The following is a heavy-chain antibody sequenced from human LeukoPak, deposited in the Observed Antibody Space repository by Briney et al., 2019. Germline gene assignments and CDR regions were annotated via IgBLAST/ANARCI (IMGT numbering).Heavy chain of an antibody. CDR2: IYYSGST. J-gene: IGHJ3*02. D-gene: IGHD6-25*01. V-gene: IGHV4-39*01. CDR3: ARRRTASDAFDI. Sequence: SETLPLTCTVSGGSISSSSYYWGWIRQPPGKGLEWIGSIYYSGSTYYNPSLKSRVTISVDTSKNQFCLKLSSVTAADTAVYYCARRRTASDAFDIWGQGTMVTVSS. CDR1: GGSISSSSYY.